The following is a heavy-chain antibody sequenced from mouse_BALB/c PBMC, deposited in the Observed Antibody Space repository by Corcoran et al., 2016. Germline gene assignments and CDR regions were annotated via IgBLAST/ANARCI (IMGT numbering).Heavy chain of an antibody. J-gene: IGHJ2*01. CDR2: INTYTGEP. CDR1: GYTFTNYG. V-gene: IGHV9-3-1*01. CDR3: ASNYGYFDY. D-gene: IGHD1-1*02. Sequence: QIQLVQSGTELKKPGETVKISCKASGYTFTNYGMNWVKQAPGKGLKWMGWINTYTGEPTYADDFKGRFAFSLETSASTAYLQINNLKNEDTATYFCASNYGYFDYCGQGTTLTVSS.